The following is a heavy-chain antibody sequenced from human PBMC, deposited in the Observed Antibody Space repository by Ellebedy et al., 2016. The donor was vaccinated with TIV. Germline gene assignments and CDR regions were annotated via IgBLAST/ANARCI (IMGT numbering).Heavy chain of an antibody. CDR1: GFTFSSYA. Sequence: GESLKISXAASGFTFSSYAMHWVRQAPGKGLEWVAVISYDGSNKYYADSVKGRFTISRDNSKNTLYLQMNSLRAEDTAVYYCARDLTDGSYYYYGMDVWGQGTTVTVSS. CDR2: ISYDGSNK. CDR3: ARDLTDGSYYYYGMDV. J-gene: IGHJ6*02. D-gene: IGHD5-24*01. V-gene: IGHV3-30-3*01.